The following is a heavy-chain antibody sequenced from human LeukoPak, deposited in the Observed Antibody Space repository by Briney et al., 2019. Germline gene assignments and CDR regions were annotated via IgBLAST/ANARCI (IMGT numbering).Heavy chain of an antibody. D-gene: IGHD6-13*01. CDR3: ARGVPSSWSGNEYFHH. J-gene: IGHJ1*01. V-gene: IGHV1-8*03. Sequence: ASVKVSCKASGYTFTNYDINWVRQATGQGPEWMAWLNPNSGDTGFAQKFQGRLTITRDTSINTAYMELSSLRSEDTAVYYCARGVPSSWSGNEYFHHWGQGTLVTVSS. CDR2: LNPNSGDT. CDR1: GYTFTNYD.